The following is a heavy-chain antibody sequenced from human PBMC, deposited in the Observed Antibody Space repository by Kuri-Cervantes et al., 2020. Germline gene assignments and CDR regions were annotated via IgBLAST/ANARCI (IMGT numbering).Heavy chain of an antibody. V-gene: IGHV4-4*07. CDR2: IYTSGST. D-gene: IGHD5-24*01. J-gene: IGHJ6*02. CDR1: GGSISSYY. Sequence: SETLSLTCTVSGGSISSYYWSWIRQPAGKGLEWIGRIYTSGSTNYDPSLKSRVTMSVDTSKNQFSLKLSSVTAADTAVYYCARMAAEYYYYGMDVWGQGTTVTVSS. CDR3: ARMAAEYYYYGMDV.